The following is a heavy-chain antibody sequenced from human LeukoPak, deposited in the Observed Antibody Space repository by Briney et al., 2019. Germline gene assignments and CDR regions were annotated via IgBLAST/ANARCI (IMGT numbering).Heavy chain of an antibody. J-gene: IGHJ4*02. V-gene: IGHV3-7*01. CDR2: IKPDGSEK. CDR3: ARMSSYCDY. CDR1: GFTFSRHH. D-gene: IGHD2-2*01. Sequence: GGSLRLSCVPSGFTFSRHHMNWVRQTPGKGLESVATIKPDGSEKYYVDSVKGRFTISRDNAKSSLYLQMNSLRAEDAGVYFCARMSSYCDYWGQGTLVTVSS.